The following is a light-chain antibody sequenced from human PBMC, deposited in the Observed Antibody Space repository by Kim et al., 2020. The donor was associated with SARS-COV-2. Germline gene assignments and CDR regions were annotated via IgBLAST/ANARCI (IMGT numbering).Light chain of an antibody. J-gene: IGKJ5*01. V-gene: IGKV1-27*01. Sequence: DIQMTQSPSSLSASVGDRVTIACRASQGIRNFLAWYQHKPGTVPKLLIYAASTLQSGVPSRFSGSGSGTDFTLTISSLQPEDVATYYCQKYNSALITFGEGTRLEIK. CDR3: QKYNSALIT. CDR2: AAS. CDR1: QGIRNF.